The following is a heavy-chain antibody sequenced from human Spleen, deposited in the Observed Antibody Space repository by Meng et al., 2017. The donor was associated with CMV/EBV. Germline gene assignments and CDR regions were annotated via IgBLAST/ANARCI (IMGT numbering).Heavy chain of an antibody. V-gene: IGHV1-18*01. CDR1: GYNFEIYG. D-gene: IGHD4-17*01. CDR3: ARAGAAVTTNFDF. Sequence: CKASGYNFEIYGITWVRQAPGQGLEWVGWVGAENGETNYGQKFQGRVTVTADTFTNTAYMEMRSLRSDDSAIYYCARAGAAVTTNFDFWGQGTLVTVSS. CDR2: VGAENGET. J-gene: IGHJ4*02.